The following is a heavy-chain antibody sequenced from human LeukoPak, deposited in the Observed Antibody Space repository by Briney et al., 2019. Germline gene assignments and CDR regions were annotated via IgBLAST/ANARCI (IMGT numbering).Heavy chain of an antibody. CDR3: ATTVVTKSSGVSYFDC. D-gene: IGHD4-23*01. V-gene: IGHV4-34*01. CDR1: GGSFSGYY. Sequence: SETLSLTCAVYGGSFSGYYWSWIRQPPGKGLEWIGEINHSGSTNYNPSLKSRVTISVDTSKNQFSLKLSSVTAADTAVYYCATTVVTKSSGVSYFDCWGQGTLVTVSS. J-gene: IGHJ4*02. CDR2: INHSGST.